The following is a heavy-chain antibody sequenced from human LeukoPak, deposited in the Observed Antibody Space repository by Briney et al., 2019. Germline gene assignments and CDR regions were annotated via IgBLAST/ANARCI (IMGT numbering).Heavy chain of an antibody. D-gene: IGHD3-10*01. CDR1: GGSISSGGYY. CDR2: IYYSGST. V-gene: IGHV4-31*03. J-gene: IGHJ6*03. Sequence: PSETLSLTCTVSGGSISSGGYYWSWLRQHPGKGLEWIGYIYYSGSTYYNPSLKSRVTISVDTSKNQFSLKLSSVTAADTAVYYCVLSGLWFGGYYYMDVWGKGTTVTVSS. CDR3: VLSGLWFGGYYYMDV.